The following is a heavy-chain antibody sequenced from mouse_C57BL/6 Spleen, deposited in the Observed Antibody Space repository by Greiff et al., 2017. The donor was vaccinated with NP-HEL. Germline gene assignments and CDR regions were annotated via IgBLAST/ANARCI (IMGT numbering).Heavy chain of an antibody. CDR3: VGGTAQASFAY. D-gene: IGHD3-2*02. CDR2: IYPRDGST. CDR1: GYTFTNYD. J-gene: IGHJ3*01. V-gene: IGHV1-85*01. Sequence: QVQLQQSGPELVKPGASVKLSCKTSGYTFTNYDINWVKQRPGQGLEWIGWIYPRDGSTKYNEKFKGKATLTVDTSSSTPYMELHSLTSEDSAVYFAVGGTAQASFAYWGQGTLVTVSA.